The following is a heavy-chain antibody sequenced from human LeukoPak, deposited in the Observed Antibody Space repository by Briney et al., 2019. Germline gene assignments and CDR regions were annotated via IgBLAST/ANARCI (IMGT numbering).Heavy chain of an antibody. CDR3: ARNREPGWYGDY. V-gene: IGHV3-21*01. CDR2: ISSSSSYI. Sequence: PGGSLRLSCAASGFTFSSYSMTWVRQAPGKGLEWVSSISSSSSYIYYADSVKGRFTISRDNAKNSLYPQMDSLRGEDTAVYYCARNREPGWYGDYWGQGTLVTVSS. D-gene: IGHD6-19*01. J-gene: IGHJ4*02. CDR1: GFTFSSYS.